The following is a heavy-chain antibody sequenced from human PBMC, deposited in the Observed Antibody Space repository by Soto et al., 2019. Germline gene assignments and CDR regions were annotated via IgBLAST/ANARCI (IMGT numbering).Heavy chain of an antibody. CDR3: ERRGAVTGLQF. Sequence: EVKLVESGGGSVQPGGSLRLSCEASGFTFSSYWMHWVRQSPGKGLVWVSRISSDGSSTSYGDSVKGRFTVSRDNAKNTLYLQMSSLRVEDTAIYYCERRGAVTGLQFWGQGTLVSVSS. CDR2: ISSDGSST. CDR1: GFTFSSYW. D-gene: IGHD6-19*01. J-gene: IGHJ1*01. V-gene: IGHV3-74*02.